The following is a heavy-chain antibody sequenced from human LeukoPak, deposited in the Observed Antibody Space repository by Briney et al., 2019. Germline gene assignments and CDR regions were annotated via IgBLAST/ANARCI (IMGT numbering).Heavy chain of an antibody. Sequence: GGCLRLSCAASGFTFSSYWMHWVRQAPGKGLVWVSRINSDGSSTSYADSVKGRFTISRDNAKNTLYLQMNSLRAEDTAVYYCARDSPHQQLPSFDYWGQGTLVTVSS. J-gene: IGHJ4*02. CDR2: INSDGSST. CDR1: GFTFSSYW. CDR3: ARDSPHQQLPSFDY. D-gene: IGHD6-13*01. V-gene: IGHV3-74*01.